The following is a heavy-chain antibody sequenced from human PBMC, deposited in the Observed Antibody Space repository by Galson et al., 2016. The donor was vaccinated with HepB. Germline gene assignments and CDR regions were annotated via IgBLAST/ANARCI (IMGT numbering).Heavy chain of an antibody. Sequence: LSLTCTVSGGSITSYYWSWIRQPPGKGLEWIGYIYYSGSTNYNPSLKSRVTISIDTSKNQFSLKLSSVTAADTAVYYCARETYFYDTSGYPGYSFDYWGQGTLVTVSS. CDR3: ARETYFYDTSGYPGYSFDY. CDR1: GGSITSYY. D-gene: IGHD3-22*01. J-gene: IGHJ4*02. V-gene: IGHV4-59*01. CDR2: IYYSGST.